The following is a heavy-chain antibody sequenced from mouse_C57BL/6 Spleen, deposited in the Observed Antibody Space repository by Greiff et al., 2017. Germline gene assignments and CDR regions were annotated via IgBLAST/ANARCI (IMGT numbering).Heavy chain of an antibody. D-gene: IGHD1-1*01. J-gene: IGHJ4*01. CDR1: GFNIKDDY. CDR2: IDPENGDT. Sequence: EVQLQQSGAELVRPGASVKLSCTASGFNIKDDYMHWVKQRPEQGLEWIGWIDPENGDTEYASKFQGKATITADTSSNTAYLQLSSLTSEDTAVXYCTTPQTYGSSFDAMDYWGQGTSVTDSS. V-gene: IGHV14-4*01. CDR3: TTPQTYGSSFDAMDY.